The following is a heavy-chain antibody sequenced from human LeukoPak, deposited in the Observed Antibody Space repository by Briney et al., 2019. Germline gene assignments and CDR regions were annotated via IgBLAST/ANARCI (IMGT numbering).Heavy chain of an antibody. J-gene: IGHJ4*02. CDR1: GFTFNNWW. Sequence: GGSLRLSCAASGFTFNNWWMSWVRQAPGKGLGWVANIKQDGSEKDYVDSVKGRFTVSRDNAKNSLYLQLNSLRAEDTAVFYCARFSRSSYGGYYFDYWGQGTLVTVSS. CDR3: ARFSRSSYGGYYFDY. CDR2: IKQDGSEK. V-gene: IGHV3-7*01. D-gene: IGHD6-6*01.